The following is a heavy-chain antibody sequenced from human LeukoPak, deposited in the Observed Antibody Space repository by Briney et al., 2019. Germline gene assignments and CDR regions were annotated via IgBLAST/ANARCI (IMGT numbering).Heavy chain of an antibody. V-gene: IGHV4-39*01. J-gene: IGHJ5*02. CDR2: IYYSGST. D-gene: IGHD3-22*01. CDR3: ARLFYYDSSGPPS. CDR1: GGSIRSSNYY. Sequence: SETLSLXCNVFGGSIRSSNYYWGWIRQPPGKGPEWIGSIYYSGSTYYNPSLKSRVTISVDTSNNQFSLKVRSATATDTAVYYCARLFYYDSSGPPSWGQGTLVTVSS.